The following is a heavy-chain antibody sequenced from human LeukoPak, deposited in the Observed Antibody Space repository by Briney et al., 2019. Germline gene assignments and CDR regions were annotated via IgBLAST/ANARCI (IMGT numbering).Heavy chain of an antibody. CDR3: AKDVAPDSGWDIDY. J-gene: IGHJ4*02. CDR1: GLTFSTYS. CDR2: IYNSGAKI. V-gene: IGHV3-23*01. D-gene: IGHD6-19*01. Sequence: PGGSLRLSCAVSGLTFSTYSMTWVRQGPGKGLEWVSSIYNSGAKIFYADSVKGRFTISRDNSKNMLYLQMNSLRVEYTAVYYCAKDVAPDSGWDIDYRGQGTLVTVSS.